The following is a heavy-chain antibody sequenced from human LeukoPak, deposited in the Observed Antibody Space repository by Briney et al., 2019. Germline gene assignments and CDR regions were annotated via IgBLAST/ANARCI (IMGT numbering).Heavy chain of an antibody. CDR3: TRHPSHTTATGVFDH. J-gene: IGHJ4*02. CDR1: GGSIRGYY. CDR2: ISDSGRT. Sequence: SETLSLACTVSGGSIRGYYWSWIRQSPGKGLEWIGYISDSGRTTYNPTFDSRVTISLDPSKNQFSLNLNSVTAADTAVYYCTRHPSHTTATGVFDHWGQGTLVTVSS. D-gene: IGHD1-1*01. V-gene: IGHV4-59*08.